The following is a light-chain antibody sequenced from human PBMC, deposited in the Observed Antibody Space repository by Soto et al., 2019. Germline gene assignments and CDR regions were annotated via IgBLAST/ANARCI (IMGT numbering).Light chain of an antibody. Sequence: DIQLTQSPSFLSASVGDRVTITCRASQDINTYLAWYQQKPGKAPKLLIFAASTLQNGVPSRFSGSGSETEFTDTITSLHPEDFATYYCQQRKSYPITFGQGTRLEIK. J-gene: IGKJ5*01. CDR2: AAS. V-gene: IGKV1-9*01. CDR3: QQRKSYPIT. CDR1: QDINTY.